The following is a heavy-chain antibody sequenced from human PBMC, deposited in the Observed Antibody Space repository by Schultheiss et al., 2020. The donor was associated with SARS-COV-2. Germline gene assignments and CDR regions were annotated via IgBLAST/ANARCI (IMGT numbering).Heavy chain of an antibody. Sequence: ASVKVSCKASGYTFTGYYMHWVRQAPGQGLEWMGWINPNSGGTNYAQKFQGWVTMTRDTSTSTLYMELNSLRSDDTAVYYCARDWRLIAAAEPFDYWGQGTLVTVSS. D-gene: IGHD6-25*01. CDR1: GYTFTGYY. V-gene: IGHV1-2*04. CDR2: INPNSGGT. CDR3: ARDWRLIAAAEPFDY. J-gene: IGHJ4*02.